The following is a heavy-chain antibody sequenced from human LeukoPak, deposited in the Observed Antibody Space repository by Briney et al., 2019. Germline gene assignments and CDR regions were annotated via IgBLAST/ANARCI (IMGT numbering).Heavy chain of an antibody. CDR3: ASSNTATLSEAFDI. CDR1: GGSISSSSYY. V-gene: IGHV4-39*07. Sequence: SETLSLTCTVSGGSISSSSYYWGWIRQPPGKGLEWIGSIYYSGSTYYNPSFKSRVTISVDTSKNQFSLKLSSVTAADTAVYYCASSNTATLSEAFDIWGQGTMVTVSS. J-gene: IGHJ3*02. D-gene: IGHD5-18*01. CDR2: IYYSGST.